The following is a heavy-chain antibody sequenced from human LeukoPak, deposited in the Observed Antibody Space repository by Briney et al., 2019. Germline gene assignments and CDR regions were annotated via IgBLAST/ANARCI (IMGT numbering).Heavy chain of an antibody. CDR2: INPNSGGT. CDR3: ARGVYYYDSSGYPYFDY. J-gene: IGHJ4*02. CDR1: GYTFTGYY. V-gene: IGHV1-2*02. Sequence: ASVKGSCKASGYTFTGYYMHWVRQAPGQGLEWMGWINPNSGGTNYAQKCQGRVTITRDTSISTPYMELSRLKSDDKAVYYCARGVYYYDSSGYPYFDYWGQGTLVTVSS. D-gene: IGHD3-22*01.